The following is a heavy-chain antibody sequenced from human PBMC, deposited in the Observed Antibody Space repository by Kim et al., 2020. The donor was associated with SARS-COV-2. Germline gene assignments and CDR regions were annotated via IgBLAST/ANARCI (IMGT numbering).Heavy chain of an antibody. D-gene: IGHD3-10*01. J-gene: IGHJ1*01. CDR1: GGSFSGYY. Sequence: SETLSLTRAVYGGSFSGYYWSWIRQPPGKGLEWIGEINHSGSTNYNPSLKSRVTISVDTSKNQFSLKLSSVTAADTAVYYCARLPRMVRGVYFQHWGQGTLVTVSS. CDR3: ARLPRMVRGVYFQH. V-gene: IGHV4-34*01. CDR2: INHSGST.